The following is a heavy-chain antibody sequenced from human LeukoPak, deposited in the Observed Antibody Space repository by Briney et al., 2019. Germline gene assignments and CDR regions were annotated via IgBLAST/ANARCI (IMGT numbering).Heavy chain of an antibody. V-gene: IGHV3-64D*06. CDR2: IGGDGGST. D-gene: IGHD2-21*02. CDR3: VKGLTAIRSF. J-gene: IGHJ4*02. CDR1: GFTFSTYV. Sequence: GGSLRLSCSASGFTFSTYVMHWVRQAPGKGLDYVSGIGGDGGSTYYADSVKGRFTISRDNSKNTLYLQMSSLRPEDTAIYYCVKGLTAIRSFWGQGTLVIVSS.